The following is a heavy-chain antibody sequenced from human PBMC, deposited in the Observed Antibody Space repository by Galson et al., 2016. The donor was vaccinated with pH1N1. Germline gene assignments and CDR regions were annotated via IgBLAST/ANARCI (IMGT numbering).Heavy chain of an antibody. J-gene: IGHJ4*02. V-gene: IGHV3-23*01. CDR3: ARDCCGTTPIDY. D-gene: IGHD4-17*01. CDR2: IGNNNVDR. CDR1: GFSIRDYG. Sequence: SLRLSCAVSGFSIRDYGMAWVRQSPGKGLEWVATIGNNNVDRHYADSVKGRFTISRDDSENTFFLEMNSLTAGDTALYYCARDCCGTTPIDYWGQGTLVTVSS.